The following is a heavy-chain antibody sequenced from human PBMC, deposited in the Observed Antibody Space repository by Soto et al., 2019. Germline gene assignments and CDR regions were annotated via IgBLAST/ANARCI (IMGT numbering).Heavy chain of an antibody. CDR1: GGSISSYY. J-gene: IGHJ4*02. CDR3: ARGRIQLWLPYFDY. Sequence: SETLSLTCTVSGGSISSYYWSWIRQPPGKGLEWIGYIYYSGSTNYNPSLKSRVTISVDTSKNQFSLKLSSVTAADTAVYYCARGRIQLWLPYFDYWGQGTLVTVPS. D-gene: IGHD5-18*01. CDR2: IYYSGST. V-gene: IGHV4-59*01.